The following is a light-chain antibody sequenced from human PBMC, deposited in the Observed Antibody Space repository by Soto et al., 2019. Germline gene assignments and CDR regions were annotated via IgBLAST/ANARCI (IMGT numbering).Light chain of an antibody. CDR3: LQYNDWPPMYT. CDR1: QSISSY. Sequence: EIVMTQSPATLSVSPGERATLSCRASQSISSYLAWYQQKPGQAPRLLVYGASTRATGIPARFSGSGSGTEFPLTISSLQSEDFAVYYCLQYNDWPPMYTFGQGTKLEI. J-gene: IGKJ2*01. V-gene: IGKV3-15*01. CDR2: GAS.